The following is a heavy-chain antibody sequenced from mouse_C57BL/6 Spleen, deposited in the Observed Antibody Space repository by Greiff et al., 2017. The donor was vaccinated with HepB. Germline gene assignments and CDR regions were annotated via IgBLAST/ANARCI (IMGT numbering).Heavy chain of an antibody. CDR2: IYPGDGDT. D-gene: IGHD4-1*01. Sequence: QVQLKESGPELVKPGASVKISCKASGYAFSSSWMNWVKQRPGKGLEWIGRIYPGDGDTNYNGKFKGKATLTADKSSSTAYMQLSSLTSEDSAVYFCARWGTGRADYWGQGTTLTVSS. CDR1: GYAFSSSW. CDR3: ARWGTGRADY. J-gene: IGHJ2*01. V-gene: IGHV1-82*01.